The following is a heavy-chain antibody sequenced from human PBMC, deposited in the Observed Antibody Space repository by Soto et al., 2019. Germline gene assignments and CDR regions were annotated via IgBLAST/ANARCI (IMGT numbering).Heavy chain of an antibody. V-gene: IGHV1-18*01. Sequence: ASVKVSCKASGYTFTSYGISWVRQAPGQGLEWMGWISAYNGNTNYAQKLQGRVTMTTDTSTSTAYMELRSLRSDDTAVYYCSRDLSVDSGYYDILTGYYPFDYWGQGTLVTVSS. J-gene: IGHJ4*02. CDR1: GYTFTSYG. D-gene: IGHD3-9*01. CDR3: SRDLSVDSGYYDILTGYYPFDY. CDR2: ISAYNGNT.